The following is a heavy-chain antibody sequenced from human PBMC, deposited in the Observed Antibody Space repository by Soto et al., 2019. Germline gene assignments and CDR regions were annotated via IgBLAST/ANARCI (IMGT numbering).Heavy chain of an antibody. Sequence: EVQLVESGGGLIQPGGSLRLSCAVSGFTVSNNYMSWVRQAPGKGLEGVSVIYSGGYTAYGDSVKGRFTISRDNSKNTLYLKMNSRGPHDPACYYCGAAPGGGGYWGQGTLVTVSS. D-gene: IGHD3-10*01. CDR2: IYSGGYT. CDR1: GFTVSNNY. V-gene: IGHV3-53*01. CDR3: GAAPGGGGY. J-gene: IGHJ4*02.